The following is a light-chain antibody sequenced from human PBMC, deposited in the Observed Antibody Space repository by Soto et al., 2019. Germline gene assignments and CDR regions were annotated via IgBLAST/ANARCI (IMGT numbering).Light chain of an antibody. V-gene: IGLV2-14*01. CDR1: SSDAGGYNY. CDR2: EVS. Sequence: QSVLTQPASVSGSLGQSITISCTGTSSDAGGYNYVSWYQQHPGKAPKLMIYEVSNRPSGVSNRFSGSKSGNTASLTISGLQAEDEADFYCSSYATSTTMVFGGGTKLTVL. CDR3: SSYATSTTMV. J-gene: IGLJ2*01.